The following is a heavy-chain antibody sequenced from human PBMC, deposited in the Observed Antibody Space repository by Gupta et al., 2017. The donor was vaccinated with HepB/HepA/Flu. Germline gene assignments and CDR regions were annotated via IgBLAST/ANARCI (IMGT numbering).Heavy chain of an antibody. CDR3: ARDVSFDP. V-gene: IGHV1-18*01. J-gene: IGHJ5*02. D-gene: IGHD5/OR15-5a*01. CDR2: ISGYNGNT. CDR1: GYSFTSYG. Sequence: PLVQSGPEVKKPGASGKVSCKASGYSFTSYGISWVRQAPGQGLQWMGWISGYNGNTKYIEKFQGRVTMTTDTSTSTAYMELRNLTSDDTAVYYCARDVSFDPWGQGTLVIVSS.